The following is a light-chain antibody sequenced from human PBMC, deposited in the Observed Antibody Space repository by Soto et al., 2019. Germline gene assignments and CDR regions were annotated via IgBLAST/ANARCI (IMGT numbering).Light chain of an antibody. CDR3: QSYDSSNQV. CDR1: SGSIVNSY. V-gene: IGLV6-57*04. J-gene: IGLJ2*01. Sequence: NFMLTQPHSVSESPGKTVAISCTRSSGSIVNSYVQWYQQRLGSAPTIVIYEDKQRPSGVPDRFSGSIDSSSNSASLIISGLKTEDEADYYCQSYDSSNQVFGGGTK. CDR2: EDK.